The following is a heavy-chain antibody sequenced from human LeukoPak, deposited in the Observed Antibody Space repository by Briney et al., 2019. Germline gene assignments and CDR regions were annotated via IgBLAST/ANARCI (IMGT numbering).Heavy chain of an antibody. CDR3: ARDQVCNDGVWLPCYFYMDV. J-gene: IGHJ6*03. V-gene: IGHV1-2*02. Sequence: ASVKVSCKASGYTFTGYYMHWVRQAPGQGLEWMGWINPNSGGTNYAQKFQGRVTMTRDTSISTAHMELSRLRSDDTAVYYCARDQVCNDGVWLPCYFYMDVWGKGTAVTVSS. D-gene: IGHD2-8*01. CDR2: INPNSGGT. CDR1: GYTFTGYY.